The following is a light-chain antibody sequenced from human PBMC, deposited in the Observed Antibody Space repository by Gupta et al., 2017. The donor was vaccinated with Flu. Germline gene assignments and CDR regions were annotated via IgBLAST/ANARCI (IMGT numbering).Light chain of an antibody. CDR2: DVS. Sequence: VVTQSPATLSLSPGERGTLSCRTSQSVGIFLAWYQQKPGQAPRLLMYDVSTRAPCIPPRFSGSGSATDFTLTISSLEPEDCAVYFCQQRTNWRFTFGPGTRLEI. CDR3: QQRTNWRFT. V-gene: IGKV3-11*01. J-gene: IGKJ2*01. CDR1: QSVGIF.